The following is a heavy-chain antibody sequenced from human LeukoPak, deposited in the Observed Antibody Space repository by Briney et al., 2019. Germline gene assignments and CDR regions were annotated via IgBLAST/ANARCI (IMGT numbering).Heavy chain of an antibody. J-gene: IGHJ3*02. CDR1: GFTFSSYS. V-gene: IGHV3-21*01. D-gene: IGHD2-15*01. Sequence: GGSLRLSCAASGFTFSSYSMNWVRRAPGKGLEWVSSISTSTGYIYYADSVKGRLTISRDNAKSSLYLQMNSLRAEDTAVYYCVHTPRYCSGGSCHAAFDIWGQGTMVTVSS. CDR3: VHTPRYCSGGSCHAAFDI. CDR2: ISTSTGYI.